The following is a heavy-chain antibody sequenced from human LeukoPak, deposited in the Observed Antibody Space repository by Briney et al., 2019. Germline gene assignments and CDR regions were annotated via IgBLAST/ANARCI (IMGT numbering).Heavy chain of an antibody. J-gene: IGHJ4*02. V-gene: IGHV3-23*01. CDR2: LIGISGST. Sequence: GGSLRLSCAASGVTSSDYAMNWGREAPGKGGEGVSVLIGISGSTDYPLSLQGRFTISTHHSKNPLFLQMHSLRAEDTAISYFAKWAYAYIEIGYFDFWGQGTLVTVSS. CDR3: AKWAYAYIEIGYFDF. CDR1: GVTSSDYA. D-gene: IGHD3-16*01.